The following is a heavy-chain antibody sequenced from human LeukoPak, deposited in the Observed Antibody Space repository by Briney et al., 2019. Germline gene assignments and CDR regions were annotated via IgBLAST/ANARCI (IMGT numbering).Heavy chain of an antibody. V-gene: IGHV1-46*01. D-gene: IGHD5-24*01. J-gene: IGHJ4*02. CDR2: INPSGGST. Sequence: INPSGGSTSYAQKFQGRVTMTRDTSTSTVYMELSSLRSEDTAVYYCAREGGDGYKGTAFDYWGQGTLVTVSS. CDR3: AREGGDGYKGTAFDY.